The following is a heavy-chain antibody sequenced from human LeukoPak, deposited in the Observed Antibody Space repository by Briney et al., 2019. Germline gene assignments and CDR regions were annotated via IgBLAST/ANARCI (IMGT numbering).Heavy chain of an antibody. D-gene: IGHD5-24*01. CDR1: GGSISSYY. J-gene: IGHJ4*02. V-gene: IGHV4-59*01. CDR2: IYYSGST. CDR3: ARLGDGYNFGY. Sequence: SETLSLTCTVSGGSISSYYWSWIRQPPGKGLEWIGYIYYSGSTNYNPSLKSRVTISVDTPKNQFSLKLSSVTAADTAVYYCARLGDGYNFGYWGQGTLVTVSS.